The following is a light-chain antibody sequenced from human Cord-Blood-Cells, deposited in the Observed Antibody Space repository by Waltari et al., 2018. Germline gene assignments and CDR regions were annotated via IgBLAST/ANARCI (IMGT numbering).Light chain of an antibody. CDR2: RNN. CDR1: SSNIVCNY. CDR3: AAWDDSLSGVV. Sequence: QSVLTQPPSASGTPGQWVTISCSGSSSNIVCNYIYCYQQLPGTAPKHLIYRNNQRPSGVPDRFSGSKSGTSASLAISGLRSEDEADYYCAAWDDSLSGVVFGGGTKLTVL. J-gene: IGLJ2*01. V-gene: IGLV1-47*01.